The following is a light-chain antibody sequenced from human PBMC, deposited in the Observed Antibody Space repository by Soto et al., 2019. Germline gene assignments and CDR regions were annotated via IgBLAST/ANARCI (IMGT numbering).Light chain of an antibody. CDR2: GAS. J-gene: IGKJ1*01. CDR1: QTVGSSY. V-gene: IGKV3-20*01. Sequence: EIVLTQSPGTLSLSPGERATLSCRASQTVGSSYIAWYQQRPGQAPRLLIYGASSRATGIPDRFSSSGSGTDFTLTISRLEPEDFAVDYCQQYDDSLTWTFGQGTKVEIK. CDR3: QQYDDSLTWT.